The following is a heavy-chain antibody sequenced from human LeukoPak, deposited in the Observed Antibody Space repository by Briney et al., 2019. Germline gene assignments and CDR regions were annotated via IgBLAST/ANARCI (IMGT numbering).Heavy chain of an antibody. CDR2: IHNSGST. J-gene: IGHJ4*02. Sequence: GGSLRLSCAASGFTFSSYAMHWVRQAPGKGLAWVSVIHNSGSTFYADSVRGRFTISRDNSKNTLYLQMNSLRAEDTAVYYCARGGTRYDRRFVFDYWGQGVLVTVSS. CDR1: GFTFSSYA. D-gene: IGHD3-10*01. CDR3: ARGGTRYDRRFVFDY. V-gene: IGHV3-66*01.